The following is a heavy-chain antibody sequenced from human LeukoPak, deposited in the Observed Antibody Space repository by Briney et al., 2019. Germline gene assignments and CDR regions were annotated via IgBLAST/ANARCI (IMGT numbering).Heavy chain of an antibody. CDR2: VSISSSYT. CDR1: GFTFSSYC. V-gene: IGHV3-48*02. Sequence: GGSLRLSCAASGFTFSSYCVDWVRQAPGKGLEWLSYVSISSSYTYLADSVKGRFTISRDNAKNSLYLQMSSLRDEDTDVYYCARVEYGSSWYLVDYWGQGTLVTVSS. J-gene: IGHJ4*02. D-gene: IGHD6-13*01. CDR3: ARVEYGSSWYLVDY.